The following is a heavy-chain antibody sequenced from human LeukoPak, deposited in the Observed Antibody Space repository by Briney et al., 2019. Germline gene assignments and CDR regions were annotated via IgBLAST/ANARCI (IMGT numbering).Heavy chain of an antibody. CDR3: ARDPEIAAAGSLPYYYYYGMDV. Sequence: GGSLRLSCAASGFTFSSYAMHWVRQAPGKGLEWVAVISYDGSSKYYADSVKGRFTISRDNSKNTLYLQMNSLRAEDTAVYYCARDPEIAAAGSLPYYYYYGMDVWGKGTTVTVSS. D-gene: IGHD6-13*01. CDR2: ISYDGSSK. CDR1: GFTFSSYA. V-gene: IGHV3-30*04. J-gene: IGHJ6*04.